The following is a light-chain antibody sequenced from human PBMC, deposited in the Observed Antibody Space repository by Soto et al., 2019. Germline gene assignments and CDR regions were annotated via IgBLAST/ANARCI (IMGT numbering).Light chain of an antibody. Sequence: DIQMTQSPSTLSASVGDRVTITCRASQSISSWLAWYQQKPGKAPKLLIYDASSLESVVPSRFSGSGSGTEFNLTISSLQPDDFATYYCQQYNSYWTFGQGTKVDIK. CDR3: QQYNSYWT. V-gene: IGKV1-5*01. J-gene: IGKJ1*01. CDR1: QSISSW. CDR2: DAS.